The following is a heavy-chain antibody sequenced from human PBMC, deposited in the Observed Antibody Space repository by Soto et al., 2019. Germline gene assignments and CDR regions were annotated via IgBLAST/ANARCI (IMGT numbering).Heavy chain of an antibody. D-gene: IGHD2-2*01. CDR2: ISSNGGST. CDR1: GFTFRSYA. V-gene: IGHV3-64*01. Sequence: EVQLVESGGGLVQPGGSLRLSCAASGFTFRSYAMHWVRQAPGKGLEYVSAISSNGGSTYYANSVKGRFTISRDNSKNTVYLQMGSLRAEDMAVSDCARGCRSTSCDAFACDIWGQGTMVTVSS. J-gene: IGHJ3*02. CDR3: ARGCRSTSCDAFACDI.